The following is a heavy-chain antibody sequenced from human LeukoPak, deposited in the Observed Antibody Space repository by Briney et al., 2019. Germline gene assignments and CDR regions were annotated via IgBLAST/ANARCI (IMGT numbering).Heavy chain of an antibody. CDR1: GGSTSTGVYY. D-gene: IGHD6-19*01. CDR3: ARHQWLGPFDY. Sequence: PSQTLSLTCSVSGGSTSTGVYYWSWIRQPPGEGLERIGSIYFSGSTYYSPSLKSRVTISVDPSTNQFSLKLSSVTAADTAVYYCARHQWLGPFDYWGQGTLVTVSS. V-gene: IGHV4-30-2*03. CDR2: IYFSGST. J-gene: IGHJ4*02.